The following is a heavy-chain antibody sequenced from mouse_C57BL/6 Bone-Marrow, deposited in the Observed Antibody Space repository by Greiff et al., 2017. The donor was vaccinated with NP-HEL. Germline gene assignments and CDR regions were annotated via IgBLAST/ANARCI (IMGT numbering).Heavy chain of an antibody. CDR1: GFTFSDYG. V-gene: IGHV5-17*01. D-gene: IGHD2-3*01. CDR2: ISSGSSTI. CDR3: ARGGYYGLWFYAMDY. Sequence: EVHLVESGGGLVKPGGSLKLSCAASGFTFSDYGMHWVRQAPEKGLEWVAYISSGSSTIYYADTVKGRFTISRDNAKNTLFLQMTSLRSEYTAMYYCARGGYYGLWFYAMDYWGQGTSVTVSS. J-gene: IGHJ4*01.